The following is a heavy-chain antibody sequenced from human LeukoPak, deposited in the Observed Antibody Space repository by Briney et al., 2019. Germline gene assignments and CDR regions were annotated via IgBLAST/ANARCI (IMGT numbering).Heavy chain of an antibody. CDR1: GFTFSSYA. J-gene: IGHJ5*02. Sequence: PGGSLRLSCAASGFTFSSYAMSWVRQAPGKGLEWVSAISGSGGSTYYADSVKGRFTISRDNSKNTLYLQMNSLRAEDTAVYYCAKGNLRFLESNWFDPWGQGTLVTVSS. CDR3: AKGNLRFLESNWFDP. CDR2: ISGSGGST. D-gene: IGHD3-3*01. V-gene: IGHV3-23*01.